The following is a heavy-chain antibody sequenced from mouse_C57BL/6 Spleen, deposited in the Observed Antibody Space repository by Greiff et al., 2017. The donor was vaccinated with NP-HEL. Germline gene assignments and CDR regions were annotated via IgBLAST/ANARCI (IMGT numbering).Heavy chain of an antibody. CDR2: INPNNGGT. Sequence: EVQLQQSGPELVKPGASVKISCKASGYTFTDYYMNWVKQSHGKSLEWIGDINPNNGGTSYNQKFKGKATLTVDKSSSTAYMELRSLTSEDSAVYYCARYDGSPLAMDYWGQGTSVTVSS. V-gene: IGHV1-26*01. J-gene: IGHJ4*01. D-gene: IGHD2-3*01. CDR1: GYTFTDYY. CDR3: ARYDGSPLAMDY.